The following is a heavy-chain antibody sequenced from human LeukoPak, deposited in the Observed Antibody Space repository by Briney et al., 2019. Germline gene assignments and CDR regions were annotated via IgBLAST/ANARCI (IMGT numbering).Heavy chain of an antibody. V-gene: IGHV4-39*07. CDR1: GGSISSGSHF. Sequence: PSETLSLTCSVSGGSISSGSHFWGWLRQPPGKGLEWMVSVYYSGSTYDNPSLKSRVTISVKTSNNQFSLRLNSVTAADTVVYYGASHVPCALGAVVVTSDWYFDIWGRGYRVPVS. J-gene: IGHJ2*01. D-gene: IGHD2-21*02. CDR3: ASHVPCALGAVVVTSDWYFDI. CDR2: VYYSGST.